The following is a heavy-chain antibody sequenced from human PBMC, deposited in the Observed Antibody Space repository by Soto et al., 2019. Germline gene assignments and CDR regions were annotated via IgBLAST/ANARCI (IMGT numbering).Heavy chain of an antibody. D-gene: IGHD4-17*01. CDR1: GFTFSSYS. V-gene: IGHV3-48*01. CDR2: ISSSSSTI. Sequence: GSLRLSCAASGFTFSSYSMNWVRQAPGKGLEWVSYISSSSSTIYYADSVKGRFTISRDNAKNSLYLQMNSLRAEDTAVYYCARDSDYVANAFDIWGQGTMVTVSS. CDR3: ARDSDYVANAFDI. J-gene: IGHJ3*02.